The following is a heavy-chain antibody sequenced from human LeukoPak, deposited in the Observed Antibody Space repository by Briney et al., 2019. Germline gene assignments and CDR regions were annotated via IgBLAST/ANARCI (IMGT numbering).Heavy chain of an antibody. V-gene: IGHV3-23*01. J-gene: IGHJ4*02. CDR3: AKEASREMKGTMIVVVPYFDY. CDR1: GFTFSSYA. D-gene: IGHD3-22*01. CDR2: ISGSGGST. Sequence: PGGSLRLSCAASGFTFSSYAMSWVRQAPGKGLEWVSAISGSGGSTYYADSVKGRFTISRDNSKNTLYLQMNSLRAEDTAVYYCAKEASREMKGTMIVVVPYFDYWGQGTLVTVSS.